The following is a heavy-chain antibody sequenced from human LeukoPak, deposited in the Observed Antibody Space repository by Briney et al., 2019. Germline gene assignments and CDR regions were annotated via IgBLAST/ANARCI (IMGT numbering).Heavy chain of an antibody. Sequence: GGSLRLSCSASGFTFSSYIMHWVRQAPGKGLEWVSYISTSGDVIYYADSVKGRFTISRDNAKNSLYLQMNSLRAEDTAVYYCARTSFYDTSGDYYIRKHFDYWGQGTLVTVSS. CDR1: GFTFSSYI. CDR2: ISTSGDVI. CDR3: ARTSFYDTSGDYYIRKHFDY. D-gene: IGHD3-22*01. V-gene: IGHV3-48*04. J-gene: IGHJ4*02.